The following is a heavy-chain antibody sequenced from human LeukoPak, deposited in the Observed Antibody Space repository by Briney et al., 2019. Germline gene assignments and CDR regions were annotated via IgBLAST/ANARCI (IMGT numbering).Heavy chain of an antibody. Sequence: PGGSLRLSCAASGFTFSSQWMHWVRQAPGKGLVWVSRISGDGRSTSYADFVKGRFTISRDNGKRTAYLQLNSLSAEDTAVYYCVVTFGSGTYGYFQPWGQGTLVTVSA. V-gene: IGHV3-74*03. CDR3: VVTFGSGTYGYFQP. CDR2: ISGDGRST. CDR1: GFTFSSQW. J-gene: IGHJ1*01. D-gene: IGHD3-10*01.